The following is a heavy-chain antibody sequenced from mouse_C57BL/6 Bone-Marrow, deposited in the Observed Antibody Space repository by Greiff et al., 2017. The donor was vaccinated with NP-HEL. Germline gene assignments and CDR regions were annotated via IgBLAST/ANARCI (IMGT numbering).Heavy chain of an antibody. J-gene: IGHJ4*01. D-gene: IGHD3-2*02. CDR3: ARHEDSSGLYYYAMDY. V-gene: IGHV1-62-2*01. CDR2: FYPGSGSI. Sequence: QVQLKESGAELVKPGASVKLSCKASGYTFTEYTIHWVKQRSGQGLEWIGWFYPGSGSIKYNEKFKDKATLTADKSSSTVYMELSRLTSEDSAVYFCARHEDSSGLYYYAMDYWGQGTSVTVSS. CDR1: GYTFTEYT.